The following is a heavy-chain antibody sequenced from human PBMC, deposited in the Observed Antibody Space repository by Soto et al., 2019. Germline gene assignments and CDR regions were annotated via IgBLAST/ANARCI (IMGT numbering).Heavy chain of an antibody. CDR3: AKGRITSYCVGFDY. Sequence: EVQLSESGGGVVQPGGSLKLSCAASGFTFSSYAMSWVRQAPGKGLEWVSVISDSGSNKYYAATVKGRFTISRDNSKNTLYLQRISLRAQYMGVYYCAKGRITSYCVGFDYWGQGTQVTVSS. V-gene: IGHV3-23*01. J-gene: IGHJ4*02. D-gene: IGHD2-2*01. CDR1: GFTFSSYA. CDR2: ISDSGSNK.